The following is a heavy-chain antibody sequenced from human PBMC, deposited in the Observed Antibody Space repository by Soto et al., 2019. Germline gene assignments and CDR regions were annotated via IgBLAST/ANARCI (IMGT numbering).Heavy chain of an antibody. D-gene: IGHD4-4*01. CDR3: AKVTVTTSYFSGMEV. V-gene: IGHV3-23*01. CDR2: ITGSGSSA. CDR1: GFTFSSFA. J-gene: IGHJ6*02. Sequence: EVQLLESGGGLVQPGGSLRLSCAASGFTFSSFAMNWVRQAPGKGLEWVSAITGSGSSAYFADAVKGRFSISRDNSKKTLYLKMNRLRIEESGVYFRAKVTVTTSYFSGMEVRGQGTTVIVS.